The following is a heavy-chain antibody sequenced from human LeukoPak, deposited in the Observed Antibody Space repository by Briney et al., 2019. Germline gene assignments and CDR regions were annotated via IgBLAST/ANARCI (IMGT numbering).Heavy chain of an antibody. V-gene: IGHV1-69*06. Sequence: SVKVSCKASGGTFSSYAISWVRQAPGQGLEWMGGIIPIFGTANYAQKFQGRVTITADKSTSTAYMELSSLRSEDTAVYYCARAYRRITGTTRPHYCYYYYMDVWGKGTTVTISS. CDR3: ARAYRRITGTTRPHYCYYYYMDV. CDR1: GGTFSSYA. J-gene: IGHJ6*03. CDR2: IIPIFGTA. D-gene: IGHD1-7*01.